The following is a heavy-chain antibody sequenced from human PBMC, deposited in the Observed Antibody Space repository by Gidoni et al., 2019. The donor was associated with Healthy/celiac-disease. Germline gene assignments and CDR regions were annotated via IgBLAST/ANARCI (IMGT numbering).Heavy chain of an antibody. J-gene: IGHJ4*02. CDR3: TRSPIVGARPLFDY. Sequence: VQPLESGGGWVQLGRSRSFSCMVSRFTFGAHAMSWSRQALGKGLEWVGFMRSKAYGGTIEYAASVKGRFTISRDDSKSIAYLQMNSLKTEDTAVYYCTRSPIVGARPLFDYWGQGTLVTVSS. CDR1: RFTFGAHA. V-gene: IGHV3-49*03. D-gene: IGHD1-26*01. CDR2: MRSKAYGGTI.